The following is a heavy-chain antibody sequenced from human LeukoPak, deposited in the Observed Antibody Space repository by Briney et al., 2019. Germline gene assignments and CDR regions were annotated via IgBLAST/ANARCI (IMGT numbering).Heavy chain of an antibody. CDR2: LSASGGST. CDR1: GFTFISYG. V-gene: IGHV3-23*01. Sequence: GGSLRLSCAASGFTFISYGMSWVRHALGKGLEWVSTLSASGGSTYSADSVKGRFTISRDNSKNSLYLQMNSLRTEDTALYYCAKAYSSSWYSYFDYWGQGTLVTVSS. D-gene: IGHD6-13*01. J-gene: IGHJ4*02. CDR3: AKAYSSSWYSYFDY.